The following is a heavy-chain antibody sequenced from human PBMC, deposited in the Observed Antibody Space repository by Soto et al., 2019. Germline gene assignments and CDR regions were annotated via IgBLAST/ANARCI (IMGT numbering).Heavy chain of an antibody. Sequence: QVQLQESGPGLVKPSQTLSLTCTVSGGSISSGDYYWSWIRQPPGKGLEWIGYIYYSGSTYYNPSLKSRVTISVDTSKNQFSLKLSSVTAADTAVYYCARMSAPYDSSGYFGYFDYWGQGTLVTVSS. CDR2: IYYSGST. CDR1: GGSISSGDYY. D-gene: IGHD3-22*01. V-gene: IGHV4-30-4*01. J-gene: IGHJ4*02. CDR3: ARMSAPYDSSGYFGYFDY.